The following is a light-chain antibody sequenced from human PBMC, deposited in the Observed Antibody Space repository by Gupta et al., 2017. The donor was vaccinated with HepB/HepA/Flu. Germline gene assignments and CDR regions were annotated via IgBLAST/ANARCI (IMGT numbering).Light chain of an antibody. CDR2: DVS. CDR3: SSYTSSSTPVV. V-gene: IGLV2-14*03. J-gene: IGLJ2*01. Sequence: QSALTQPASVSGSPRPSLTISCTGTSSDVGGYNYVSWYQQHPGNAPNLMIYDVSNRPSGVANRFSGSKSGNTASLTISGLQAEDEADYYCSSYTSSSTPVVFGGGTKLTVL. CDR1: SSDVGGYNY.